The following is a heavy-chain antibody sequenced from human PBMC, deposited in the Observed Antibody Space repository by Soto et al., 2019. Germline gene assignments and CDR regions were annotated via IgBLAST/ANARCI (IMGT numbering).Heavy chain of an antibody. CDR3: ARELYYYDGSGYPWFDP. V-gene: IGHV1-69*13. D-gene: IGHD3-22*01. J-gene: IGHJ5*02. CDR2: IIPIFGTA. Sequence: GASVKVSCKASGGTFSSYAISWVRQAPGQGLEWMGGIIPIFGTANYAQKFQGRVTITADESTSTAYMELSSLRSEDTAVYYCARELYYYDGSGYPWFDPWGQGTLVTVSS. CDR1: GGTFSSYA.